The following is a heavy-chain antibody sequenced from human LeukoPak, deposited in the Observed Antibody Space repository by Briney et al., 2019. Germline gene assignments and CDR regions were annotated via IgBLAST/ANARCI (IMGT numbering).Heavy chain of an antibody. CDR1: GFTFSSYA. Sequence: GGSLRLSCAASGFTFSSYAMSWVRQAPGKGLEWVSAISGSGGSTYYADSVKGRFTISRDNSKNTLYLQMNSLRAEDTAVYYCAKEPYYDFWSGYLNWFDPWGQGTLVTVSS. J-gene: IGHJ5*02. CDR3: AKEPYYDFWSGYLNWFDP. D-gene: IGHD3-3*01. CDR2: ISGSGGST. V-gene: IGHV3-23*01.